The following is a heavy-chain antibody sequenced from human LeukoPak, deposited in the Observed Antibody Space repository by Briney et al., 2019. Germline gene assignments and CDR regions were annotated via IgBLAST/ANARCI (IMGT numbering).Heavy chain of an antibody. Sequence: GGSLRLSCAISGFTAGGYAMNWVRQAPGKGLEWVSSISWSGSYIYYADSVRGRFTISRDNAKSSVYLQMDSLRTEDTAVYYCVRVGSVAGSDYLDYWGQGTLVTVSS. CDR1: GFTAGGYA. CDR3: VRVGSVAGSDYLDY. J-gene: IGHJ4*02. V-gene: IGHV3-21*04. D-gene: IGHD6-19*01. CDR2: ISWSGSYI.